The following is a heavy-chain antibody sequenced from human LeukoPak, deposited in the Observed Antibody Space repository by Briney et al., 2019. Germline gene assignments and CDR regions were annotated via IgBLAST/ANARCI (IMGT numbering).Heavy chain of an antibody. Sequence: SVKVSCKASGGTFSSYAISWVRQAPGQGLEWMGGIIPIFGTANYAQKFQGGVTITADESTSTAYMELSSLRSEDTAVYYCARPPIAAAGYLNRVYYYYYMDVWGKGTTVTVSS. CDR1: GGTFSSYA. CDR2: IIPIFGTA. V-gene: IGHV1-69*13. J-gene: IGHJ6*03. D-gene: IGHD6-13*01. CDR3: ARPPIAAAGYLNRVYYYYYMDV.